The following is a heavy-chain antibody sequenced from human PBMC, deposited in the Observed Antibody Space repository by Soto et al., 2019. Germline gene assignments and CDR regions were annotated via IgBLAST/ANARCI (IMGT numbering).Heavy chain of an antibody. D-gene: IGHD3-9*01. CDR3: ASSTGYRIFDC. Sequence: QITLKESGPTLVKPTQTLTLTCTFSGFSLSTTGVGVGWIRQPPGKALEWLALMFWDDDKRYSPSLKSRLTITKDTSKNQVVLTMTNMDPVGTATYYCASSTGYRIFDCWGQGTLVAVSS. CDR1: GFSLSTTGVG. V-gene: IGHV2-5*02. CDR2: MFWDDDK. J-gene: IGHJ4*02.